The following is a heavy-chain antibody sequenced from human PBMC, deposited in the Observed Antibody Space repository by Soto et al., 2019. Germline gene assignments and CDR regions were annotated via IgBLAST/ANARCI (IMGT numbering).Heavy chain of an antibody. V-gene: IGHV3-48*02. CDR2: ISHRGTTI. CDR3: ARLGFCTDINCNHYFYYYATDV. CDR1: GFNFHWYW. Sequence: GGSLRLSCAASGFNFHWYWMSWVRQAPGKGLEWLSFISHRGTTIYYADSVKGRFTISRDNARNSLYLEMNSLRDDDTAVYYCARLGFCTDINCNHYFYYYATDVWGQGTTVTVSS. D-gene: IGHD2-8*02. J-gene: IGHJ6*02.